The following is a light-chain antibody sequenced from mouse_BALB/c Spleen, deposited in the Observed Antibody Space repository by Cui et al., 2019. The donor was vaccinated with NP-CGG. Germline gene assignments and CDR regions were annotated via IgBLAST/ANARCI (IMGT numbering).Light chain of an antibody. V-gene: IGLV1*01. CDR2: GTN. CDR1: TGAVTTSNY. Sequence: QAVVTQATALTTSPGETVTLTCRSSTGAVTTSNYANWVQEKPDHLFTGLIGGTNNRAPGVPARFSGSLIGDKAARTITGAQTEDEAIYFCALWYSNHWVVGGGTKLTVL. J-gene: IGLJ1*01. CDR3: ALWYSNHWV.